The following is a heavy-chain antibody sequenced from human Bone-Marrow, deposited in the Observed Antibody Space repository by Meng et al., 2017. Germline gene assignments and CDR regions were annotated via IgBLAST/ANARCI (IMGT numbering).Heavy chain of an antibody. J-gene: IGHJ2*01. CDR2: IYYSGST. CDR1: GGSISSGNHY. CDR3: ASLYGDSSVWYLDL. Sequence: QGQLQESGPGLVKPHQTLSLTCTVSGGSISSGNHYWSWIRQHPGKGLEYIGYIYYSGSTYYNPSLKSRVIISVDTSKNQFSLRLNSVTAADTAVYYCASLYGDSSVWYLDLWGRGTLVTVSS. D-gene: IGHD4-17*01. V-gene: IGHV4-31*03.